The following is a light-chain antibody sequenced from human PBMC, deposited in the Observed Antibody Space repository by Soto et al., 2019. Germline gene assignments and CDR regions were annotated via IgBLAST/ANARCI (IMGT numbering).Light chain of an antibody. CDR1: SSDVGAYNY. CDR2: DVT. J-gene: IGLJ1*01. V-gene: IGLV2-14*01. Sequence: QSVLTQPASVSGPPGQSITISCTGTSSDVGAYNYVSWYQHHPGKAPRLVIYDVTNRPSGISDRFSGSKSGNTASLTISGLLAEDEADYYCASYKKISTYVFGNGTKVTV. CDR3: ASYKKISTYV.